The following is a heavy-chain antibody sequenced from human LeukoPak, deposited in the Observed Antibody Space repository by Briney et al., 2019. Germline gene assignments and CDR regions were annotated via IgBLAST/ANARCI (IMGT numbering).Heavy chain of an antibody. Sequence: SETLSLTCTVSGGSISSYYWSWIRQPPGKGLEWIGYIYYGGSTNYNPSLKSRVTISVDTSKNQFSLKLSSVAAADTAVYYCARDHCSGGSCYGFDYWGQGTLVTVSS. D-gene: IGHD2-15*01. J-gene: IGHJ4*02. CDR2: IYYGGST. V-gene: IGHV4-59*01. CDR3: ARDHCSGGSCYGFDY. CDR1: GGSISSYY.